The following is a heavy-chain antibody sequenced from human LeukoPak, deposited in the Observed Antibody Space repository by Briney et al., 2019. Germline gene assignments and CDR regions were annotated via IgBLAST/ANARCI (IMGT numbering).Heavy chain of an antibody. CDR2: IDGSGSNT. V-gene: IGHV3-23*01. D-gene: IGHD5-18*01. Sequence: GGSLRLSCAASGFTFVNYAMSWVRLAPGKGLEWVSTIDGSGSNTHYADSVKGRFTMSRDNSKNTLNLQMNSLRAEDTAVYYCAKEQGYSYGYIDYWGQGTLVTVSS. CDR1: GFTFVNYA. CDR3: AKEQGYSYGYIDY. J-gene: IGHJ4*02.